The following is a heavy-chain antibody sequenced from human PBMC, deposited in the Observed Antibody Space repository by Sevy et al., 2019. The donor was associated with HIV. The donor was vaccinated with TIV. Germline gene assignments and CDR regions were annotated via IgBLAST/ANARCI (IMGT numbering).Heavy chain of an antibody. CDR3: ARRPITAAGPFDY. CDR2: IYYSGST. CDR1: AGSISSSSYY. V-gene: IGHV4-39*01. D-gene: IGHD6-13*01. Sequence: SETLSLTCTVSAGSISSSSYYWGWIRQPPGKGLEWIGSIYYSGSTYYNPSLKSRVTISVDTSKNQFSLKLSSVTAADTAVYYCARRPITAAGPFDYWGQGTLVTVSS. J-gene: IGHJ4*02.